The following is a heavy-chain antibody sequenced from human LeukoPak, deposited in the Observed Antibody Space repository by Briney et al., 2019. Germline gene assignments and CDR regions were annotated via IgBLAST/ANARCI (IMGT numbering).Heavy chain of an antibody. CDR2: IYSGGST. D-gene: IGHD6-13*01. CDR3: ARDFGSSLRAFDI. Sequence: PGGSLRLSCAASGFTVSSNCMSWVRQAPGKGLEWVSVIYSGGSTYYADSVKGRFTISRDNSKNTLYLQMNSLRAEDTAVYYCARDFGSSLRAFDIWGQGTMVTVSS. J-gene: IGHJ3*02. V-gene: IGHV3-53*01. CDR1: GFTVSSNC.